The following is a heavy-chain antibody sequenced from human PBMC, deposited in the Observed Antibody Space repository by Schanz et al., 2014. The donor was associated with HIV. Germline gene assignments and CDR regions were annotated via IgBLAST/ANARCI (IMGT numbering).Heavy chain of an antibody. CDR2: IYYDGTNK. J-gene: IGHJ4*02. D-gene: IGHD3-10*01. CDR3: ARGFQGFDY. V-gene: IGHV3-33*08. CDR1: GFTFSDFG. Sequence: VQLVESGGGLVQPGGSLRLSCAASGFTFSDFGMHWVRQAPGKGLEWVALIYYDGTNKYYTDSVKGRFTISRDNSKNTLYLQMNSLRAEDTSVYYCARGFQGFDYWGQGTLVTVSS.